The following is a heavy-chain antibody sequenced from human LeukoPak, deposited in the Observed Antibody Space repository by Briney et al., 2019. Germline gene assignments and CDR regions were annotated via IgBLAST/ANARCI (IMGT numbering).Heavy chain of an antibody. CDR1: GFTFSKYW. J-gene: IGHJ4*02. CDR3: IRDLRGRDDY. CDR2: VNEDGRTT. V-gene: IGHV3-74*01. Sequence: GGSLRLSCAASGFTFSKYWMHWVRQTPGKGLVWVSRVNEDGRTTTYADSVKGRFTISRDNAKNTLYLQMNSLSAEDTALYFCIRDLRGRDDYWGQGTLVNVSS. D-gene: IGHD5-24*01.